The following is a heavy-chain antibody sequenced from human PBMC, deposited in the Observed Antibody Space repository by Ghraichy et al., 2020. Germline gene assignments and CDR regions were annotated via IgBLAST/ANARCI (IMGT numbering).Heavy chain of an antibody. V-gene: IGHV3-21*06. J-gene: IGHJ6*02. CDR1: GFTFSTSS. CDR2: ISGTSSYI. CDR3: ARDSTLTTALDV. D-gene: IGHD4-11*01. Sequence: LSLTCAASGFTFSTSSMNWVRQAPGKGLEWVSTISGTSSYIFYADSVKGRFTISRDNAKNSLYLQMNSLRAEDTAVYYCARDSTLTTALDVWGQGTTVTVSS.